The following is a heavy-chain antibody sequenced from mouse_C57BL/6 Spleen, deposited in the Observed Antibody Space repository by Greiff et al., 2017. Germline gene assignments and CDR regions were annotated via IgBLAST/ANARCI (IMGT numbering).Heavy chain of an antibody. CDR3: ARESLYDYDGNYAMDY. Sequence: QVQLQQPGTELVKPGASVKLSCKASGYTFTSYWMHWVKQRPGQGLEWIGNINPSNGGTNYNEKFKSKDTLTVDKSSSTAYMQLSSLTSEDSAVYYCARESLYDYDGNYAMDYWGQGTSVTVSS. CDR2: INPSNGGT. CDR1: GYTFTSYW. D-gene: IGHD2-4*01. J-gene: IGHJ4*01. V-gene: IGHV1-53*01.